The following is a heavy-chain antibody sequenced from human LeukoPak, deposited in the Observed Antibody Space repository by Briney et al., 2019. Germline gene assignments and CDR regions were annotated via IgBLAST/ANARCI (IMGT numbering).Heavy chain of an antibody. V-gene: IGHV3-23*01. CDR3: AKTSRGNSAYDSPFDY. CDR1: GFTFSTYA. Sequence: GGSLRLSCAASGFTFSTYAVSWGRRAPGRGLEWVSAVLGCGTDTYCADSVKGRFTISRDNSKNTLYLQMNSLRAEDTAIYYCAKTSRGNSAYDSPFDYWGQGTLVTVSS. D-gene: IGHD5-12*01. J-gene: IGHJ4*02. CDR2: VLGCGTDT.